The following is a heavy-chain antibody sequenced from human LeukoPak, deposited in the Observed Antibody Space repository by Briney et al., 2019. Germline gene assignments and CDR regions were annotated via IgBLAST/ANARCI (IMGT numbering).Heavy chain of an antibody. CDR2: ISGSGGST. CDR1: GFTFSSYA. V-gene: IGHV3-23*01. CDR3: AKAGYYDILTGYYPPIDY. J-gene: IGHJ4*02. Sequence: GGSLRLSCAASGFTFSSYAMSWVRQAPGKGLEWVSAISGSGGSTYYADSVKGRFTISRDNSKNTLYLQMNSLRAEDMAVYYYAKAGYYDILTGYYPPIDYWGQGTLVTVSS. D-gene: IGHD3-9*01.